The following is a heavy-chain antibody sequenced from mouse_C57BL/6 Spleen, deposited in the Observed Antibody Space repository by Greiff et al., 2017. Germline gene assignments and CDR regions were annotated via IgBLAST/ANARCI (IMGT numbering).Heavy chain of an antibody. CDR3: ARAVTTVGVYYFDY. CDR1: GISITTGNYW. J-gene: IGHJ2*01. CDR2: IYYSGTI. D-gene: IGHD1-1*01. Sequence: DVKLVESGPGLVKPSQTVFLTCTVTGISITTGNYWWSWIRQFPGNKLEWIGYIYYSGTITYNPSLTSRTTIARDTPKNQFFLEMNSLTAEDTATYYCARAVTTVGVYYFDYWGQGTTLTVSS. V-gene: IGHV3-5*01.